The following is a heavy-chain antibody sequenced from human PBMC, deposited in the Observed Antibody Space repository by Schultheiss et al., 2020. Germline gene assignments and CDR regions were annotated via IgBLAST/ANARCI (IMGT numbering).Heavy chain of an antibody. Sequence: SETLSLTCAVYGGSFSSYYWSCIRQPPGQGLEWLGDINHSESIKYSPSLKSRVTISVDKSKNQFSLKLTSVTAADTAVYYCVREEETRDAFDIWGQGTMVTVSS. J-gene: IGHJ3*02. D-gene: IGHD4-11*01. CDR1: GGSFSSYY. CDR3: VREEETRDAFDI. V-gene: IGHV4-34*01. CDR2: INHSESI.